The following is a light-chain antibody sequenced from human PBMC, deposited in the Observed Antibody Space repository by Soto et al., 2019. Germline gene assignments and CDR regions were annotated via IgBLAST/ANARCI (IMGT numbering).Light chain of an antibody. V-gene: IGLV2-18*02. J-gene: IGLJ2*01. CDR2: EVS. CDR3: SSSTRSSSLV. CDR1: SSDIGRYNR. Sequence: QSALTQPPSVSGSPRQSVTISCTGTSSDIGRYNRVSWYQQPPGAAPKLIIYEVSNWPSGVPDRFSGSKSGNTASLTISGLQAEDEADYFCSSSTRSSSLVFGGGTKLTVL.